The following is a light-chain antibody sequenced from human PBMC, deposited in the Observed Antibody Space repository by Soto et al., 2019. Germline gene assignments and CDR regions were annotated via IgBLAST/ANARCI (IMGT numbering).Light chain of an antibody. J-gene: IGLJ2*01. CDR2: DNN. Sequence: QSVLTQPPSVSAAPGQKVTISCSGSSSNIGNNFVSWYQHLPGTAPKLLIYDNNKRPSGIPARFSGTKSGTSATLGITGLQTGDEAHYYCATWDSSLIAGVFGGGTKLTVL. CDR3: ATWDSSLIAGV. CDR1: SSNIGNNF. V-gene: IGLV1-51*01.